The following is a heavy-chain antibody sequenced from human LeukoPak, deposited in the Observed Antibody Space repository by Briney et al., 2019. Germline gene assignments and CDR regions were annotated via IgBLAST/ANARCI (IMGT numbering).Heavy chain of an antibody. CDR3: ARCEMGAFDI. V-gene: IGHV3-66*01. J-gene: IGHJ3*02. Sequence: HPGGSLRLSCAASGFTVSSNYMSWVRQAPGKGLEWVSVIYSGGSTYYADSVKGRFTISRDNSKNTLYLQMNSLRAEDTAVYYCARCEMGAFDIWGQGTMVTVSS. CDR1: GFTVSSNY. D-gene: IGHD5-24*01. CDR2: IYSGGST.